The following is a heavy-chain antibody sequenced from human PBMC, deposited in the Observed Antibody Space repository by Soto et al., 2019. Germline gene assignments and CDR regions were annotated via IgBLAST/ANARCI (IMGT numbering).Heavy chain of an antibody. V-gene: IGHV4-59*08. CDR2: FFYTGTS. Sequence: SETLSLTCTVSGGSLTSHYWSWIRQPPGKGLEWIGYFFYTGTSDYNPSLKSRVTMSLGTSKSQFSLRLNSVTAADTAVYFCARLGASGSDYDAYYFDYWGQGTLVT. D-gene: IGHD5-12*01. CDR1: GGSLTSHY. J-gene: IGHJ4*02. CDR3: ARLGASGSDYDAYYFDY.